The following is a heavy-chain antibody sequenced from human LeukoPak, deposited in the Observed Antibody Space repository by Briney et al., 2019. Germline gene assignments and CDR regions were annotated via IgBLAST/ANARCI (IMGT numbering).Heavy chain of an antibody. D-gene: IGHD6-19*01. Sequence: ASVKVSCKASVYTFTGYYMHWVRQAPGQGLEWTGWINPNSGGTNYAQKFQGRVTMTMDTSISTAYMELSRLRSDDTAVYYCAKDQYSSGWPTDYWGQGTLVTVSS. J-gene: IGHJ4*02. CDR2: INPNSGGT. CDR1: VYTFTGYY. CDR3: AKDQYSSGWPTDY. V-gene: IGHV1-2*02.